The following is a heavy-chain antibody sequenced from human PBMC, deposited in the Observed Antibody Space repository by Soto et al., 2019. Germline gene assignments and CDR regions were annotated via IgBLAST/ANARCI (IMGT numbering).Heavy chain of an antibody. CDR2: IIPIFGTA. D-gene: IGHD3-3*02. CDR3: ARTAAHFWSGYYSRVGVGHGMDV. V-gene: IGHV1-69*06. CDR1: GGTFSSYA. Sequence: QVQLVQSGAEVKKPGSSVKVSCKASGGTFSSYAISWVRQAPGQGLEWMGGIIPIFGTANYAQKFQGRVTITADKSKSTAYQELSSLRTEDKAGYFCARTAAHFWSGYYSRVGVGHGMDVWGQGTTVTVSS. J-gene: IGHJ6*02.